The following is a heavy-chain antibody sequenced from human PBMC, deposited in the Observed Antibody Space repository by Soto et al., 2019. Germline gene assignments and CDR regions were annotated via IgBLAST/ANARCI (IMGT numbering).Heavy chain of an antibody. CDR2: IYHSGST. D-gene: IGHD6-13*01. J-gene: IGHJ6*02. Sequence: MSVTCAVADGSIRSSNLWRWIKKPPGKGLEWIGEIYHSGSTNYNPSLKSRVTISVDKSKNQFSLKLSSVTAADTAVYYCAREQLVGYYGMDVWGQGTTVTVSS. CDR1: DGSIRSSNL. V-gene: IGHV4-4*02. CDR3: AREQLVGYYGMDV.